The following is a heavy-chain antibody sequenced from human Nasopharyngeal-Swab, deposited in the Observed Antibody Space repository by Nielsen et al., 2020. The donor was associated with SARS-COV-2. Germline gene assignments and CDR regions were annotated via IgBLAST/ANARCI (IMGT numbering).Heavy chain of an antibody. CDR3: ARVLLRALGKFGEGYAFDI. V-gene: IGHV3-7*01. J-gene: IGHJ3*02. CDR1: GFTFSTYW. CDR2: IRQDESEK. D-gene: IGHD3-10*01. Sequence: GGSLRLSCEASGFTFSTYWMSWVRQAPGKGLEWVANIRQDESEKYYVDSVKGRFTISRDNAKNSLFLQMNSLRVADTAVYYCARVLLRALGKFGEGYAFDIWGQGTMVTVSS.